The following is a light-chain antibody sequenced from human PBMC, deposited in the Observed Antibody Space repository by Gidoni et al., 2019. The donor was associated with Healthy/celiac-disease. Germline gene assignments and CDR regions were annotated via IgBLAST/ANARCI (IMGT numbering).Light chain of an antibody. Sequence: EIVLTQSPGTLSLSPGERATLSCRASQSVSSSHLAWYQQKPGQAPRLLIYGASSRATGIPDRCRGRGSGTYFPPTIRRLEPEDFAVYYCQQYGSSPLTFGGXTKVEIK. CDR2: GAS. CDR1: QSVSSSH. V-gene: IGKV3-20*01. J-gene: IGKJ4*01. CDR3: QQYGSSPLT.